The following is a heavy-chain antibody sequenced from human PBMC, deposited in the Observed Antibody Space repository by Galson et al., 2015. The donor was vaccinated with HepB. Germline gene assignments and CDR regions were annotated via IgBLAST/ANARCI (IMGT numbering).Heavy chain of an antibody. V-gene: IGHV3-23*01. CDR2: SSGSGGST. CDR1: GFTFRSYA. Sequence: SLRLSCAASGFTFRSYAMSWVRQAPGKGLEWVSASSGSGGSTYYAGSVKGRFTISRDNSKNTLYLQMNSLRAEDTAVYYCAKARGGRQLWVLVGSDVWGRGSLFTVSS. D-gene: IGHD5-18*01. J-gene: IGHJ1*01. CDR3: AKARGGRQLWVLVGSDV.